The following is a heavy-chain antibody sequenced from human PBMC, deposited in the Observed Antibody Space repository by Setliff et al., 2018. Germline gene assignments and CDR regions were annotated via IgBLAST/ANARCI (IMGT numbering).Heavy chain of an antibody. CDR1: GFTFNTYT. D-gene: IGHD1-1*01. CDR3: TTGLSYHFAY. V-gene: IGHV3-64D*09. Sequence: GGSLRLSCSASGFTFNTYTMHWVRQAPGKGLEYVSSIGPNGGSTYYANSVKGRFTISRDSSKNTLYLQMSSLRAEDTAVYYCTTGLSYHFAYWGQGTLVTVSS. J-gene: IGHJ4*02. CDR2: IGPNGGST.